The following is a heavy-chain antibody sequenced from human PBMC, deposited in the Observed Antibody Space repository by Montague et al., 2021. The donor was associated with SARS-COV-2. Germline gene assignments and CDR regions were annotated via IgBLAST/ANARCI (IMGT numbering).Heavy chain of an antibody. CDR1: DGSVISTYPH. D-gene: IGHD6-13*01. Sequence: SETLSLTCTVSDGSVISTYPHWHWVRQSPGRGLEWIGGYLFHIDTADYNASLRSRDTISVDTSKNQFSLTLTSVTAADTAVYYCTRGIDSYKTGYWGQGIQVTVTS. CDR2: LFHIDTA. V-gene: IGHV4-61*01. J-gene: IGHJ4*02. CDR3: TRGIDSYKTGY.